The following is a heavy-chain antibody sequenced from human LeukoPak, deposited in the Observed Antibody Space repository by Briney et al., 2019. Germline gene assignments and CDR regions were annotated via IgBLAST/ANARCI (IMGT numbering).Heavy chain of an antibody. D-gene: IGHD3-16*01. V-gene: IGHV1-24*01. Sequence: ASVKVSCKVSGYIPSKLSMHWVRQAPRKGVEWVGGFDPEDGETIYTQKFQGRVTMTDDISTDIAYMDLRSLRSEDTAVYYCTTGLRNAFDIWGQGTMVTVSS. CDR1: GYIPSKLS. CDR2: FDPEDGET. J-gene: IGHJ3*02. CDR3: TTGLRNAFDI.